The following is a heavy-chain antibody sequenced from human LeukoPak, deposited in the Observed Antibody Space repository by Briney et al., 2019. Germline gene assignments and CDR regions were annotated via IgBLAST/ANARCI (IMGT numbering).Heavy chain of an antibody. CDR3: ARQEGGSYYGGGFDI. J-gene: IGHJ3*02. CDR2: IYYSGST. V-gene: IGHV4-39*01. D-gene: IGHD1-26*01. CDR1: GGSISSSSYY. Sequence: SETLSLTCTVSGGSISSSSYYWGWIRQPPGKGLEWIGSIYYSGSTYYNPSLKSRVTISVDTSKNQFSLKLSSVTAADTAVYYCARQEGGSYYGGGFDIWGQGTMVTVSS.